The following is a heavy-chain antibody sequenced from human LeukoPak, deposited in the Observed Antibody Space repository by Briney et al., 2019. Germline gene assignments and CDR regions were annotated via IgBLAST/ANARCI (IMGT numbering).Heavy chain of an antibody. J-gene: IGHJ5*02. Sequence: SETLSLTCAVSGYSISSGYYWGWIRHPPGKGLEWIGSIYHSGSTYYNPSLKSRVTISVDTSENQFSLKLSSVTAADTAVYYCARGGYCSSTSCYGGNWFDPWGQGTLVTVSS. CDR1: GYSISSGYY. CDR3: ARGGYCSSTSCYGGNWFDP. D-gene: IGHD2-2*01. CDR2: IYHSGST. V-gene: IGHV4-38-2*01.